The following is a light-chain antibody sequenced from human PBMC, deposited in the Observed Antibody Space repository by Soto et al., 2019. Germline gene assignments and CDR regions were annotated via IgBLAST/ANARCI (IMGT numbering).Light chain of an antibody. V-gene: IGLV1-51*01. CDR1: SSNIGGNS. J-gene: IGLJ1*01. CDR3: GSWDSSLSAYV. Sequence: QSVLTHPPSMSAAPAQKVTTSCSRSSSNIGGNSVSWYQQLPGTAPKLLIYDDNKRPSGIPDRFSGSKSGTSATLGITGFQTGDEADYYCGSWDSSLSAYVFGTGTKVTVL. CDR2: DDN.